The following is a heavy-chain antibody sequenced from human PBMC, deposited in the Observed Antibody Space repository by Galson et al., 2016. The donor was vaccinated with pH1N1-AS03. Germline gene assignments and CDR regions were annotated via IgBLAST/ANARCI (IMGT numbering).Heavy chain of an antibody. V-gene: IGHV4-34*01. CDR1: GGSFGGYY. CDR3: ASHGDYFAGRDF. Sequence: SETLSLTCGVYGGSFGGYYWSWIRQPPGKGLEWIGEINHSGSTNYNPSLKSRVTISRDTSKKQFSLNLSSVTAADTAVYYCASHGDYFAGRDFWGQGILVTVSS. CDR2: INHSGST. D-gene: IGHD4-17*01. J-gene: IGHJ4*02.